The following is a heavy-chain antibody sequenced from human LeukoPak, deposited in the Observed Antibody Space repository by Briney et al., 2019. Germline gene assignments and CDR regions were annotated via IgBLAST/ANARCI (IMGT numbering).Heavy chain of an antibody. D-gene: IGHD6-13*01. J-gene: IGHJ4*02. CDR3: AREAAAGSEYYFDY. CDR2: IYSGGST. Sequence: GGSLRLSCAASGFTFSDYYMSWVRQAPGKGLEWASVIYSGGSTYYADSVKGRFTISRDNSKNTLYLQMNSLRAEDTAVYYCAREAAAGSEYYFDYWGQGTLVTVSS. CDR1: GFTFSDYY. V-gene: IGHV3-66*01.